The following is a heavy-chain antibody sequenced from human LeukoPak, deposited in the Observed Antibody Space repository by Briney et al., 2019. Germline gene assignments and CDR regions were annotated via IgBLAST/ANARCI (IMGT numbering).Heavy chain of an antibody. Sequence: GGSLRLSCAASGFTFSSYGMHWVRQAPGKGLEWVAVISYDGSNKYYADSVKGRFTISRDNSKNTLYLQMNSLRAEDTAVYYCAHKVAGRAFDIWGQGTMVTVSS. CDR3: AHKVAGRAFDI. J-gene: IGHJ3*02. V-gene: IGHV3-30*03. CDR1: GFTFSSYG. D-gene: IGHD6-19*01. CDR2: ISYDGSNK.